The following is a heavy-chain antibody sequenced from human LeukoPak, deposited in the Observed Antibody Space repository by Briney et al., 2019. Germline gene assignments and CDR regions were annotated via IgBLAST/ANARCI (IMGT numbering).Heavy chain of an antibody. CDR2: ISGNGGST. D-gene: IGHD6-19*01. V-gene: IGHV3-23*01. J-gene: IGHJ4*02. CDR3: AKPSGWYPAFDY. Sequence: GGSLRPSCAASGFTFSSYAMSWVRQAPGKGLEWVSAISGNGGSTYYADSVKGRFTISRDNSKNTLYLQMNSLRDEDTAVYYCAKPSGWYPAFDYWGQGTLVTVSS. CDR1: GFTFSSYA.